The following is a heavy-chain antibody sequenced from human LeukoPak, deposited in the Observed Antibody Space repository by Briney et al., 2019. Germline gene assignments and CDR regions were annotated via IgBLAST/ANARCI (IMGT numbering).Heavy chain of an antibody. CDR3: AKAALVAAKSKYYFDC. CDR1: GITFSSYA. Sequence: GGSLRLSCAASGITFSSYAMSWVRRAPGKGLEWVAAISGSGGSTNYADSVKGRFSISRDNSRSTLYLQMNSLRAEDTAVYFCAKAALVAAKSKYYFDCWGQGTLVTVSS. J-gene: IGHJ4*02. CDR2: ISGSGGST. V-gene: IGHV3-23*01. D-gene: IGHD2-2*01.